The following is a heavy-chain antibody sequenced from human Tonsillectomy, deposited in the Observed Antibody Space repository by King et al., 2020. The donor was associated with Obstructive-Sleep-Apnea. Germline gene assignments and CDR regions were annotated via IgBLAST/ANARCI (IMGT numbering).Heavy chain of an antibody. D-gene: IGHD2-8*01. CDR1: GFTFNSYA. J-gene: IGHJ4*02. CDR2: VSGSGDNT. Sequence: VQLVESGGGLVQPGGSLRLYCAASGFTFNSYAMNWVRQAPGKGLEWVSGVSGSGDNTFYADSVKGRFTISRDNSKRTLYLQMNSLRAEDTAVYYCAKDICTNGVCTYDYWGQGTLVTVSS. CDR3: AKDICTNGVCTYDY. V-gene: IGHV3-23*04.